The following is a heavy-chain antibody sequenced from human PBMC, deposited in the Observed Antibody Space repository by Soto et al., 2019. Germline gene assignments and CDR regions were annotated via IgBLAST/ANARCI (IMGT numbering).Heavy chain of an antibody. CDR1: GDSVSSNSVA. J-gene: IGHJ4*02. Sequence: PSQTLSLTCAISGDSVSSNSVAWNWIRQSPSKGLEWLGRTYYRSKWYNDYAVSVKSRISINADTSKNQFSLQLNSVTPEDTAVYYCAQIGMTEAPYWGQGTLVTVSS. V-gene: IGHV6-1*01. CDR2: TYYRSKWYN. CDR3: AQIGMTEAPY. D-gene: IGHD1-20*01.